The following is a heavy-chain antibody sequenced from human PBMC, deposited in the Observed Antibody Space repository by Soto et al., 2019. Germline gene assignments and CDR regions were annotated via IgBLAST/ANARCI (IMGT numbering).Heavy chain of an antibody. D-gene: IGHD1-26*01. Sequence: QVQLVQSGAEEKKPGASVKVSCKASGYTFTSYAMHWVRQAPGQRLEWMGWINAGNGNTKYSQKFQGRVTITGDTSASTAYMELSSLRSEDTAVYYVASSGSYWGSDYWGQGTLVTVSS. J-gene: IGHJ4*02. CDR2: INAGNGNT. V-gene: IGHV1-3*05. CDR3: ASSGSYWGSDY. CDR1: GYTFTSYA.